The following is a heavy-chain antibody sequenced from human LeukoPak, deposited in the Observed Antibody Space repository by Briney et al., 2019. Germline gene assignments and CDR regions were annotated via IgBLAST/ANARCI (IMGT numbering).Heavy chain of an antibody. J-gene: IGHJ4*02. CDR3: ARDSGSYNFDY. CDR2: IYYSGTP. D-gene: IGHD3-10*01. V-gene: IGHV4-59*12. Sequence: SETLSLTCTVSGGSISTYSWSWIRQPPGKGLEWIGYIYYSGTPNYNSSLKSRVTISVDTSKNQFSLKLSSVTAADTAVYYCARDSGSYNFDYWGQGTLVTVSS. CDR1: GGSISTYS.